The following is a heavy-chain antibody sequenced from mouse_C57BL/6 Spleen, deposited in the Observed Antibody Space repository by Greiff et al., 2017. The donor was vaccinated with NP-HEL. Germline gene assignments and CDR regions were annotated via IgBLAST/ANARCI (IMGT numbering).Heavy chain of an antibody. CDR2: ISSGSSTI. Sequence: EVMLVDSGGGLVKPGGSLKLSCAASGFTFSDYGMHWVRQAPEKGLEWVAYISSGSSTIYYADTVKGRFTISRDNAKNTLFLQMTSLRSEDTAMYYCASLLRGYWGQGTTLTVSS. CDR1: GFTFSDYG. D-gene: IGHD1-1*01. CDR3: ASLLRGY. J-gene: IGHJ2*01. V-gene: IGHV5-17*01.